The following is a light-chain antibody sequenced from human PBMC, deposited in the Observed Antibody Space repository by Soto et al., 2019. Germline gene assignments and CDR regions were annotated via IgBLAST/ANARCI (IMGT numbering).Light chain of an antibody. CDR2: VVS. CDR1: QGVSTN. Sequence: IVMSQWATALTVSPVERATLSGMVDQGVSTNFAWYQQKSGQSPRLLIYVVSIRATGVPARFSATGSETDFTLTISGLESEDSAVYFCKQSKNWPFSFGQGTRLEIK. V-gene: IGKV3-15*01. J-gene: IGKJ5*01. CDR3: KQSKNWPFS.